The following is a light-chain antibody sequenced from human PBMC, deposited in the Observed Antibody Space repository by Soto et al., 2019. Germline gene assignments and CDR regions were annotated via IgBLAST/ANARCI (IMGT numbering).Light chain of an antibody. CDR2: DAS. CDR1: ESVSRN. V-gene: IGKV3-15*01. CDR3: QQYNSWPPIT. J-gene: IGKJ5*01. Sequence: EVMMTQSPATLSVSPGERATLSCRASESVSRNLAWYQQKPGQAPRLLIYDASTRATGIPDRFSGGGSGTEFTLTISSLQSEYFVVYYCQQYNSWPPITFGQGTRLEIK.